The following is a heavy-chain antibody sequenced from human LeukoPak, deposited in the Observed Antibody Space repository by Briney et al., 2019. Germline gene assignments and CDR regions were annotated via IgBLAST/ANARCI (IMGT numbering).Heavy chain of an antibody. CDR3: ARLGVRGVISFDY. D-gene: IGHD3-10*01. J-gene: IGHJ4*02. Sequence: SETLSLTCAVYGGSFSGYYWSWIRQPPGKGLEWIGGIYYSGSTYYNPSLKSRVTISVDTSKNQFSLKLSSVTAADTAVYYCARLGVRGVISFDYWGQGTLVTVSS. CDR2: IYYSGST. V-gene: IGHV4-34*01. CDR1: GGSFSGYY.